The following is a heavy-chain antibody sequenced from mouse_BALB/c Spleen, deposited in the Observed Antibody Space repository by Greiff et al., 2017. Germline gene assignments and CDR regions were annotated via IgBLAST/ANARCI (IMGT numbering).Heavy chain of an antibody. CDR3: ARSYGNYVAWFAY. Sequence: EVKVEESGGGLVKPGGSLKLSCAASGFTFSSYAMSWVRQSPEKRLEWVAEISSGGSYTYYPDTVTGRFTISRDNAKNTLYLEMSSLRSEDTAMYYCARSYGNYVAWFAYWGQGTLVTVSA. V-gene: IGHV5-9-4*01. CDR2: ISSGGSYT. CDR1: GFTFSSYA. D-gene: IGHD2-1*01. J-gene: IGHJ3*01.